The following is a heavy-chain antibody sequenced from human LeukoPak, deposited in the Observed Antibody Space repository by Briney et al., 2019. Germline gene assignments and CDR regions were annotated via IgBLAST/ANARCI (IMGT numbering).Heavy chain of an antibody. V-gene: IGHV1-69*04. D-gene: IGHD3/OR15-3a*01. CDR3: ARRTDRVDDAFDV. J-gene: IGHJ3*01. CDR2: IIPSLNRA. CDR1: GGPFDNYA. Sequence: ASVKISCKSSGGPFDNYAINWVRQAPGQGLEWMGRIIPSLNRANYAQIRVTITADKSTATAYMELSGLRYEDTAVYYCARRTDRVDDAFDVWGQRTMVTVSS.